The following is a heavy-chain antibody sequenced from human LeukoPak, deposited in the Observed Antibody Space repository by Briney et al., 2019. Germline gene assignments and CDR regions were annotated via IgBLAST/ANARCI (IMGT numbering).Heavy chain of an antibody. CDR3: YTDIVTVPAPNY. Sequence: GGSLRLSCIASGFTFKTYGMHWVRQPPGKGLEWVAFISHDSGDTFYADFVKGRFTISRASSRTTLNLQMDSLRVEDTAVYYCYTDIVTVPAPNYWGQGALVTVSS. CDR1: GFTFKTYG. J-gene: IGHJ4*02. D-gene: IGHD2-2*01. V-gene: IGHV3-30*02. CDR2: ISHDSGDT.